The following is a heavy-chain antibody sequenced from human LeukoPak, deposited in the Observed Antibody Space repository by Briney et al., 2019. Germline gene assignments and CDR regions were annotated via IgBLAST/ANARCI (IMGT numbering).Heavy chain of an antibody. CDR3: ASGRQLGY. Sequence: PGGSLRLSCAASGFTFSNYWMSWVRQASGKGLEWVANIKEDGSEKYYVDSVKGRFTISRDNAKNSLYLQMNSLRAEDMAIYYCASGRQLGYWGQGTLVTVSS. V-gene: IGHV3-7*01. CDR2: IKEDGSEK. J-gene: IGHJ4*02. D-gene: IGHD6-6*01. CDR1: GFTFSNYW.